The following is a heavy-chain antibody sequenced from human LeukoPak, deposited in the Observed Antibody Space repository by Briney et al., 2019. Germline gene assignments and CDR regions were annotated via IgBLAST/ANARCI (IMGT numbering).Heavy chain of an antibody. Sequence: GGSLRLSCAASGFTFSSYSMSWVRQAPGKGLEWVSSISSSSYKYYADSVKGRFTISRDNAKNSLYLQMNSLRAEDTAVYYCARETNSGDEWEPPASLDHWGQGTLVTVSS. J-gene: IGHJ4*02. D-gene: IGHD1-26*01. CDR2: ISSSSYK. V-gene: IGHV3-21*01. CDR3: ARETNSGDEWEPPASLDH. CDR1: GFTFSSYS.